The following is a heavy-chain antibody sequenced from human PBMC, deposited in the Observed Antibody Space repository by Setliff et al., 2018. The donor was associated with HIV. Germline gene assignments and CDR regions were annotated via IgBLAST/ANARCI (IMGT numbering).Heavy chain of an antibody. Sequence: PGGSLRLSCAASGFTFSSAWMSWVRQAPGKGLEWVGRIKSKSDGGTTDYAAPVKAKFTISRDDSKNTLYLQMNSLKTGDTAVYYCTGSQYCSGGSCYHNFDYWGQGTLVTVSS. CDR2: IKSKSDGGTT. D-gene: IGHD2-15*01. V-gene: IGHV3-15*01. J-gene: IGHJ4*02. CDR1: GFTFSSAW. CDR3: TGSQYCSGGSCYHNFDY.